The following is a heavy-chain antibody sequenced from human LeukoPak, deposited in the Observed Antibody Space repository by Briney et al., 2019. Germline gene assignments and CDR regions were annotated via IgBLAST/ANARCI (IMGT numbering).Heavy chain of an antibody. CDR1: GGTFSSYA. J-gene: IGHJ4*02. CDR3: ARGYYYDSSGYYPPPFDY. V-gene: IGHV1-69*13. Sequence: SVKVSCKASGGTFSSYAISWVRQAPGQGLEWMGGIIPIFGTANYAQKFQGRVTITADESTSTAYMELSSLRSEDTAVYYCARGYYYDSSGYYPPPFDYWGQGTLVTVSS. D-gene: IGHD3-22*01. CDR2: IIPIFGTA.